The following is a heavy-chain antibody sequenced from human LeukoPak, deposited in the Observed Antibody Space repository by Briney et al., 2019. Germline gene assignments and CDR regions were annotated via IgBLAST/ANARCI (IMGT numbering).Heavy chain of an antibody. Sequence: AGSLRLSCAASGFTFSSYAMSWVRQAPGKGLEWVSAISGSGGSTYYADSVKGRFTISRDNSKNTLYLQMNSLRAEDTAVYYCAKSGIVVVPAAYFDYWGQGTMVTVSS. J-gene: IGHJ4*02. CDR1: GFTFSSYA. CDR3: AKSGIVVVPAAYFDY. D-gene: IGHD2-2*01. V-gene: IGHV3-23*01. CDR2: ISGSGGST.